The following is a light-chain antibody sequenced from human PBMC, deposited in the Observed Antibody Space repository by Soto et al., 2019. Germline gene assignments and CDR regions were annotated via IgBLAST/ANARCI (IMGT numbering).Light chain of an antibody. CDR1: QSLVYSDGNTS. J-gene: IGKJ3*01. Sequence: DVLMTQSPLSLPVTLGQPASISCRSRQSLVYSDGNTSLNWFQQRPGQSPRRLISNVSTRDSGVPDRFSGSRSCTDFTLKISRVAAEDVGVYYCIEGTRPFTFGPGTKVDIK. V-gene: IGKV2-30*01. CDR3: IEGTRPFT. CDR2: NVS.